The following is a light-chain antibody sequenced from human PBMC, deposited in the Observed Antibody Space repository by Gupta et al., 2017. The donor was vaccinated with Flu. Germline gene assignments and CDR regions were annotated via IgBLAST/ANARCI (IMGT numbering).Light chain of an antibody. J-gene: IGKJ2*01. Sequence: DIQMTQSPSSLSASVGDRVIITCRASETISSHNLNWYQQKPGKAPKVLIYAASSLQRGVPSRFSSSGSWTDFTLIIISRQPEDFVTYYCRQSFNAPYTFGQGTKLEMK. V-gene: IGKV1-39*01. CDR3: RQSFNAPYT. CDR1: ETISSH. CDR2: AAS.